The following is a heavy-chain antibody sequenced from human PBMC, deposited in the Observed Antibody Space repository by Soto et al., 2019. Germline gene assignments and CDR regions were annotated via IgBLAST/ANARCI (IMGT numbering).Heavy chain of an antibody. CDR1: GYTFTSYG. V-gene: IGHV1-18*01. D-gene: IGHD2-15*01. J-gene: IGHJ5*02. Sequence: ASVKVSCKASGYTFTSYGIGWVRQAPGQGLEWMGWIRTSNANTNYAKNLQGRVTMTTDTSTSTAYMDLRSLRSDDTAVYYCARVVVVVAATPGHWFDPWGQGTLVTVSS. CDR3: ARVVVVVAATPGHWFDP. CDR2: IRTSNANT.